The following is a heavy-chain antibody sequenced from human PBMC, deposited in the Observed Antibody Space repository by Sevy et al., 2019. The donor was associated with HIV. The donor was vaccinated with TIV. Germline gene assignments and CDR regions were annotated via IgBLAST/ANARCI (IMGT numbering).Heavy chain of an antibody. D-gene: IGHD3-10*01. CDR2: ISSSGSTI. J-gene: IGHJ6*02. V-gene: IGHV3-11*01. CDR1: GFTFSDYY. CDR3: ARDGSGGYYNVDPYYYGMDV. Sequence: GGSLRLSCAASGFTFSDYYMSWIRQAPGKGLEWVSYISSSGSTIYYADSVKGRFTISRDNAKNSLYLQMNSLRAEDTAVYYCARDGSGGYYNVDPYYYGMDVWGQGTTVTVSS.